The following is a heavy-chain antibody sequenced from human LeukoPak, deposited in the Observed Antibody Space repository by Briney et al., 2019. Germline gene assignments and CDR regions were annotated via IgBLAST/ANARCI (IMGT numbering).Heavy chain of an antibody. J-gene: IGHJ4*02. CDR3: ARDFLGYCTTTSCYDVVFDY. Sequence: ASVKVSCKASGDTFTDYYMHWVRQAPGQGLEWMGWINPKSGGTNYAQNFQGRVTMTRDTSTSIAYMELSSLRSDDTAVYYCARDFLGYCTTTSCYDVVFDYWGQGTLVTVSS. CDR2: INPKSGGT. D-gene: IGHD2-2*01. V-gene: IGHV1-2*02. CDR1: GDTFTDYY.